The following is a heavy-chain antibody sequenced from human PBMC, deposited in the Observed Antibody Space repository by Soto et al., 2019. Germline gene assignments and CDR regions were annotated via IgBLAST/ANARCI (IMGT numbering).Heavy chain of an antibody. J-gene: IGHJ5*02. CDR1: GGSFSGYY. D-gene: IGHD3-10*01. CDR3: ARGRYYYGSGSYNWFDP. Sequence: QVQLQQWGAGLLKPSETLSLTCAVYGGSFSGYYWSWIRQPPGKGLEWIGEINHSGSTNYNPSLKSRVTISVDTSKNQQALKLSSVTAADTDVYYCARGRYYYGSGSYNWFDPWGQGTLVTVSS. CDR2: INHSGST. V-gene: IGHV4-34*01.